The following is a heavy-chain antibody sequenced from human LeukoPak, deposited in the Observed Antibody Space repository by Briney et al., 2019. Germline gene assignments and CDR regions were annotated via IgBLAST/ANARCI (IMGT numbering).Heavy chain of an antibody. D-gene: IGHD3-10*02. CDR2: ISSSGSTI. CDR3: AELGITMIGGV. Sequence: GGSLRLSCAASGFTFSSFEMKWVRQAPGKGLEWVSYISSSGSTIYYADSVKGRFTISRDNAKNSLYLQMNSLRAEDTAVYYCAELGITMIGGVWGKGTTVTISS. J-gene: IGHJ6*04. V-gene: IGHV3-48*03. CDR1: GFTFSSFE.